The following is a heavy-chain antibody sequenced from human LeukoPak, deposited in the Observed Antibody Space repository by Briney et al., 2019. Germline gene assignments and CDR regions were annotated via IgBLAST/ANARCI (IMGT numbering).Heavy chain of an antibody. CDR1: GFTFSSYA. CDR2: ISSSGSSI. CDR3: AREGGYSEFDN. Sequence: GGSLRLSCAASGFTFSSYAMSWVRQAPGKGLEWVSAISSSGSSIYYADSVKGRFTISRDNAKNSLYLQMNSLRAEDTAVYYCAREGGYSEFDNWGQGTLVTVSS. J-gene: IGHJ4*02. V-gene: IGHV3-21*01. D-gene: IGHD5-12*01.